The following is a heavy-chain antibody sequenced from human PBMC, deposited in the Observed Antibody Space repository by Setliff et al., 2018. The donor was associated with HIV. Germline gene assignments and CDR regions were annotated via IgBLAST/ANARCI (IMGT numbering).Heavy chain of an antibody. CDR1: GYTFTSYD. Sequence: ASVKVSCKASGYTFTSYDINWVRQATGQGLEWMGWMNLNSGNTGYAQKFQGRVTMTRNTSISTAYMELSSLRSEDTAVYYCAVITFGGVIAWGHAFDIWGQGTMVTVSS. J-gene: IGHJ3*02. V-gene: IGHV1-8*02. CDR3: AVITFGGVIAWGHAFDI. D-gene: IGHD3-16*02. CDR2: MNLNSGNT.